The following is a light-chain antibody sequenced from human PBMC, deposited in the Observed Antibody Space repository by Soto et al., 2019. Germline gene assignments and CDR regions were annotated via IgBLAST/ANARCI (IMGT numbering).Light chain of an antibody. CDR3: QVWDSSSYHPVV. CDR2: YDS. V-gene: IGLV3-21*04. CDR1: NIGSKS. Sequence: SYELTQPPSVSVAPGKTARITCGGNNIGSKSVHWYQQKPGQAPVLVIYYDSDRPSGIPARFSGSNSGNTATLTISRVEAGDEADYYCQVWDSSSYHPVVFGGGTKLTVL. J-gene: IGLJ2*01.